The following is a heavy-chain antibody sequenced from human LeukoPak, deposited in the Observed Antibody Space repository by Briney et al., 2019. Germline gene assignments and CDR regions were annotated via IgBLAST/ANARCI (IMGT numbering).Heavy chain of an antibody. J-gene: IGHJ4*02. V-gene: IGHV3-49*03. CDR2: IRRKAYGGTT. D-gene: IGHD3-22*01. Sequence: GGSLRLSCTASGFTFGDYIMSWFRQAPGKGLEWVGFIRRKAYGGTTEYAASVKGRFTISRDDSKSIACLQMNSLKTEDTAMYYCTRPARISMIVGDLGYFHYWGQGTLVTVSS. CDR3: TRPARISMIVGDLGYFHY. CDR1: GFTFGDYI.